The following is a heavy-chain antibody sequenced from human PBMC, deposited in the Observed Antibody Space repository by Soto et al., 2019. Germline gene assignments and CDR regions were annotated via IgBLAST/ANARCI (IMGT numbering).Heavy chain of an antibody. CDR1: GYIFTKYY. V-gene: IGHV1-46*01. J-gene: IGHJ5*02. D-gene: IGHD3-16*01. Sequence: GASVKVSCKASGYIFTKYYIDWVRQAPGQGLEWMGVIKPSGGGTGYAEQFQDRVFLTTDPSTNTAYLDLRSLRSDDKAVYYCARVPPRIGLAPFFFDPWGQGTLVTVSS. CDR3: ARVPPRIGLAPFFFDP. CDR2: IKPSGGGT.